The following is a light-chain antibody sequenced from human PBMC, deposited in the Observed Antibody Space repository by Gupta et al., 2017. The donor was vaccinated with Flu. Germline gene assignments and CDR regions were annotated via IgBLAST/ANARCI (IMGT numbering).Light chain of an antibody. V-gene: IGKV4-1*01. CDR3: QQYHSPPLT. CDR2: WAS. CDR1: QSVLYTSNNKNN. Sequence: DIVMTQSPDSLAVSLDEGATINCKSSQSVLYTSNNKNNLAWYQQKPGQPPKLLIYWASSREAGVPDRFSASGSGTDFTLTISSLQAEDVAVYYCQQYHSPPLTFGGGTKVVI. J-gene: IGKJ4*01.